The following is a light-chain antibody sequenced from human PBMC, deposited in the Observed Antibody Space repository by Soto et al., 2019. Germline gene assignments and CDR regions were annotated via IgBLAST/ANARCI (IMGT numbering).Light chain of an antibody. Sequence: EIVLTQSPATLSLSPGERATLSCRASQSVSSYLAWYQQKPGQAPRLLIYDASNRATGIPARFSGSGSGTDFKLTISSLEPDDFAVDYCQQRSNWPPWTFGQGTKVEIK. CDR1: QSVSSY. CDR3: QQRSNWPPWT. CDR2: DAS. J-gene: IGKJ1*01. V-gene: IGKV3-11*01.